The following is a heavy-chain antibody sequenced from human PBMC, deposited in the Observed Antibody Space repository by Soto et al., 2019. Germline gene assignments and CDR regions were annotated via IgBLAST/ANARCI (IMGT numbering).Heavy chain of an antibody. Sequence: GGSLRLSCAASGFTFSSYWMSWVRQAPGKGLEWVAKIKQDGSEKYYVDSVKGRFTISRDNAKNSLYLQMNSLRAEDTAVYYRARDFDRRCAWCYAFDIWGQGTMVTVSS. J-gene: IGHJ3*02. V-gene: IGHV3-7*01. CDR2: IKQDGSEK. CDR3: ARDFDRRCAWCYAFDI. CDR1: GFTFSSYW. D-gene: IGHD2-8*01.